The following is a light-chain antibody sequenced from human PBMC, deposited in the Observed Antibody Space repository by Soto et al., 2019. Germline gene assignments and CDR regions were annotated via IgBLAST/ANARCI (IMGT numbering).Light chain of an antibody. Sequence: SVLTQPPSASGSPGQTVSISCIGTSSDVGGYDYVSWYQQHPGKVPKVIIYEVSKRPSGVPDRFSGSKSGNTASLTVSGLQADDEADYYCASYAGSNNFCVFGTGT. CDR2: EVS. CDR3: ASYAGSNNFCV. J-gene: IGLJ1*01. V-gene: IGLV2-8*01. CDR1: SSDVGGYDY.